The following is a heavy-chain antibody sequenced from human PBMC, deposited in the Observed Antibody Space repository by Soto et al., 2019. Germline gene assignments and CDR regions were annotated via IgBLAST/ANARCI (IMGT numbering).Heavy chain of an antibody. CDR1: GFSLSTDDVG. J-gene: IGHJ4*02. V-gene: IGHV2-5*02. CDR2: IYWDDDK. D-gene: IGHD6-6*01. CDR3: ARSKYSISSFDY. Sequence: VPTLVNPTQTLTLTCTFSGFSLSTDDVGVGWIRQPPGKALDWLAVIYWDDDKRYSPSLKSRLTITKDTSKNQVLLTMTNMDPVDTATYFCARSKYSISSFDYWGQGALVTGSS.